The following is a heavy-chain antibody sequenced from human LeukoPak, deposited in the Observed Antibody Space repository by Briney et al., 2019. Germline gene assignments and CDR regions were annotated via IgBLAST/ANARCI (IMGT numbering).Heavy chain of an antibody. CDR3: ARINLKYSSGWYMYYYYYMDV. Sequence: SETLSLTCTVSGGSISSSSYYWGWIRQPPGKGLEGIGSIYYSGRTYYNPSLKSRVTISVDTCKNQFSLKLSSVTAADTAVYYCARINLKYSSGWYMYYYYYMDVWGKGTTVTVSS. J-gene: IGHJ6*03. V-gene: IGHV4-39*01. CDR1: GGSISSSSYY. D-gene: IGHD6-19*01. CDR2: IYYSGRT.